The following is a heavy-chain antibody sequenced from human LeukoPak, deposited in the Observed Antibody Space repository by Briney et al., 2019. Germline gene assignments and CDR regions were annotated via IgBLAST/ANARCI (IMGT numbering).Heavy chain of an antibody. D-gene: IGHD3-10*01. Sequence: GGSLRLSCAASGFTFSSYGMYWVRQAPGKGLEWVAVISFDGSNKYYADSVKGRFTISRDNSKNTLYLQMNSLRAEDTAVYHCAKDRQYHGSGSLFDYWGQGTLVTVSS. CDR3: AKDRQYHGSGSLFDY. CDR1: GFTFSSYG. J-gene: IGHJ4*02. V-gene: IGHV3-30*18. CDR2: ISFDGSNK.